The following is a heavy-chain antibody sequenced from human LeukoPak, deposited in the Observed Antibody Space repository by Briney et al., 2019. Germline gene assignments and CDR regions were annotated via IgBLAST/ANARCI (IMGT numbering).Heavy chain of an antibody. Sequence: PSETLSLTCTLSGVSISSYYWNWLRQTPAKGLEWIGYISYSGTTNYNPSLKSRGTISVDTSKNQLSLSLTSRTAADTAIYYCASGETQLWSPFNYWGQGILVTVSS. J-gene: IGHJ4*02. V-gene: IGHV4-59*01. CDR3: ASGETQLWSPFNY. D-gene: IGHD5-18*01. CDR2: ISYSGTT. CDR1: GVSISSYY.